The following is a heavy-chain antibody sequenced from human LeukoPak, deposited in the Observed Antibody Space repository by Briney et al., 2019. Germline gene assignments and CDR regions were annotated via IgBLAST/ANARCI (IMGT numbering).Heavy chain of an antibody. V-gene: IGHV3-30*02. CDR1: GFTFSSYG. CDR2: IRYDGSNK. CDR3: AREYCSGGSCYSEHFDY. Sequence: GGSLRLSCVASGFTFSSYGMHWVRQAPGKGLEWVAFIRYDGSNKYYADSVKGRFTISRDNAKNSLYLQMNSLRAEDTAVYYCAREYCSGGSCYSEHFDYWGQGTLVTVSS. J-gene: IGHJ4*02. D-gene: IGHD2-15*01.